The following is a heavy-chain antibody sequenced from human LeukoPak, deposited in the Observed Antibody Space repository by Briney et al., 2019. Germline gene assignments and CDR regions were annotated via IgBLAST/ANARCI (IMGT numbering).Heavy chain of an antibody. D-gene: IGHD2-15*01. CDR2: IRSKANSYAT. Sequence: PGGSLRLSCAASGFTFSGSAMHWVRQASGKGLEWVGRIRSKANSYATAYAASVKGRFTISRDDSKNTAYLQMNSLKTEDTAVYYRTRHGSPDYWGQGTLVTVSS. CDR1: GFTFSGSA. V-gene: IGHV3-73*01. J-gene: IGHJ4*02. CDR3: TRHGSPDY.